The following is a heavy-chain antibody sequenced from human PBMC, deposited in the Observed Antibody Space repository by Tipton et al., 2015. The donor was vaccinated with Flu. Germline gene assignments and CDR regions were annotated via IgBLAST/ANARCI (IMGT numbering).Heavy chain of an antibody. V-gene: IGHV3-7*01. D-gene: IGHD6-19*01. Sequence: VQLVQSGGGLVQPGGSLRLSCAASGFTFNSYWMTWVRQAPGEGLEWVANINQDGSDKNYVDSVKGRFTISRDNTKNSLYLQMSSLRAEDTAIYYCVKEVGGPGSYWGQGTLVTVSS. J-gene: IGHJ4*02. CDR2: INQDGSDK. CDR1: GFTFNSYW. CDR3: VKEVGGPGSY.